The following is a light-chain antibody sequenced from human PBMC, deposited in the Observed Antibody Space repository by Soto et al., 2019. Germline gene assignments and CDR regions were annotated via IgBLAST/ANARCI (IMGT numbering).Light chain of an antibody. J-gene: IGKJ1*01. CDR1: QEISNY. Sequence: EITLTQSPSFLSASGGERATITCRASQEISNYLAWYQQKAGKAPNLLIYAASTWQSGVPSRFSGSGSGTEFTLAISSLQPEDFATYYCQQFNSYPRTFGQGTKVDIK. V-gene: IGKV1-9*01. CDR2: AAS. CDR3: QQFNSYPRT.